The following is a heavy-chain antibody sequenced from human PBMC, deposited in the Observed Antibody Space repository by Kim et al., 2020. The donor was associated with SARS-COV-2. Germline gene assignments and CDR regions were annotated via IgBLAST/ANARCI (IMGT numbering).Heavy chain of an antibody. Sequence: ADSVKGRFTISRDNSKNTLYLQMNSLRAEDTAVYYCARGDYYGSGSIGDYWGQGTLVTVSS. J-gene: IGHJ4*02. V-gene: IGHV3-30*01. D-gene: IGHD3-10*01. CDR3: ARGDYYGSGSIGDY.